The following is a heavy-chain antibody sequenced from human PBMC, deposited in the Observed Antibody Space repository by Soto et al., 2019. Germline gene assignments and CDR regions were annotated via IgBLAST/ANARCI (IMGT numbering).Heavy chain of an antibody. J-gene: IGHJ4*02. D-gene: IGHD3-22*01. V-gene: IGHV4-31*03. Sequence: PSETLSLTCTVSGGSISSGGYYWSWIRQHPGKGLEWIGYIYYSGSTYYNPSLKSRVTISVDTSKNQFSLKLSSVTAADTAVYYCARDKILYYDSSGSRAYYFDYWGQGTLVTVSS. CDR2: IYYSGST. CDR1: GGSISSGGYY. CDR3: ARDKILYYDSSGSRAYYFDY.